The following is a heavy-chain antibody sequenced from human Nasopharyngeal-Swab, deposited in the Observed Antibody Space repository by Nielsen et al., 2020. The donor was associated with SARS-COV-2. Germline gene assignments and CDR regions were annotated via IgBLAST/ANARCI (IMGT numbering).Heavy chain of an antibody. J-gene: IGHJ1*01. CDR3: ARGVETIHH. D-gene: IGHD5-24*01. V-gene: IGHV3-48*04. CDR1: GFTFSSYS. CDR2: ISSSGSIT. Sequence: ETLSLTCAASGFTFSSYSMNWIRQAPGKGLEWISDISSSGSITHYADSMKGRFTISRDNAKKSLYLQMNSLRAEDTAVYYCARGVETIHHWGQGSLVTVSS.